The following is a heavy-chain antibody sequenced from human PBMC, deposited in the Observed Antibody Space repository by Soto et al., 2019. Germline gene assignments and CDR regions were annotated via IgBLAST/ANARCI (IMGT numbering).Heavy chain of an antibody. Sequence: GGSLRLSCAASGFTFSSYGMHWVRQAPGKGLEWVAVISYDGSNKYYADSVKGRFTISRDNSKNTLYLQMNSLRAEDTAVYYCAKEYRSSTSCYTAWVDYWGQGTLVTVSS. CDR1: GFTFSSYG. D-gene: IGHD2-2*02. CDR2: ISYDGSNK. V-gene: IGHV3-30*18. CDR3: AKEYRSSTSCYTAWVDY. J-gene: IGHJ4*02.